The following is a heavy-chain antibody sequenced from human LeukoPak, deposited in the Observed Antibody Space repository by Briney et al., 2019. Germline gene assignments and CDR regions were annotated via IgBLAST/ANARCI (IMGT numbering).Heavy chain of an antibody. J-gene: IGHJ4*02. CDR1: GGTFSSYA. CDR3: ARGQHVLLWFGELDY. Sequence: SVKVSCKASGGTFSSYAISWVRQAPGQGLEWMGGIIPIFGTANYAQKFQGRVTITADESTSTAYMELSSLRSDDSAVYYCARGQHVLLWFGELDYWGQGTLVTVSS. CDR2: IIPIFGTA. V-gene: IGHV1-69*13. D-gene: IGHD3-10*01.